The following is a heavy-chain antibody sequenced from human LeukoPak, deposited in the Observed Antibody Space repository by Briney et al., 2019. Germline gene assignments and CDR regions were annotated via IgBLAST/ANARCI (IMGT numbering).Heavy chain of an antibody. CDR1: GGSFSGYY. CDR3: ARARRYDFWSGYPTYYYYYMDV. Sequence: KPSETLSLTXAVYGGSFSGYYWSWIRQPPGKGLEWIGEINHSGSTNYNPSLKSRVTISVDTSKNQFSLKLSSVTAADTAVYYCARARRYDFWSGYPTYYYYYMDVWGKGTTVTVSS. D-gene: IGHD3-3*01. CDR2: INHSGST. V-gene: IGHV4-34*01. J-gene: IGHJ6*03.